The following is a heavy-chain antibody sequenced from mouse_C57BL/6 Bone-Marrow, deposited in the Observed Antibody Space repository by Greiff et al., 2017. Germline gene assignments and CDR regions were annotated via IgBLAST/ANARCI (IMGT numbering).Heavy chain of an antibody. CDR2: ISSGSSTI. D-gene: IGHD1-1*01. CDR3: AREAIYYYGSSPLDY. J-gene: IGHJ2*01. V-gene: IGHV5-17*01. Sequence: EVQGVESGGGLVKPGGSLKLSCAASGFTFSDYGMHWVRQAPEKGLEWVAYISSGSSTIYYAAPVKGRFTISRDNAKNTLFLQMTSLRSEDTAMYYCAREAIYYYGSSPLDYWGQGTTLTVSS. CDR1: GFTFSDYG.